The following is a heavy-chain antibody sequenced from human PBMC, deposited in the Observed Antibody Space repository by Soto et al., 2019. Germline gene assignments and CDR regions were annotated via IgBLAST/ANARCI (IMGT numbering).Heavy chain of an antibody. CDR3: ARVDWNGVYYGMDV. J-gene: IGHJ6*02. V-gene: IGHV4-31*03. D-gene: IGHD1-1*01. CDR2: IYYSGST. Sequence: PSETLSLTCTVSGGSISSGGYYWSWIRQHPGKGLEWIGYIYYSGSTYYNPSLKSRVTISVDTSKNQFSLKLSSVTAADTAVYYCARVDWNGVYYGMDVWGQGTTVTVSS. CDR1: GGSISSGGYY.